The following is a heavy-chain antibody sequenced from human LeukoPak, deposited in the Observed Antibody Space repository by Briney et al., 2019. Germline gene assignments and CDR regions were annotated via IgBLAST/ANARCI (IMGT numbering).Heavy chain of an antibody. CDR3: ARTPRIAVAKRWFDP. J-gene: IGHJ5*02. D-gene: IGHD6-19*01. CDR1: GGSFSSYY. CDR2: INHSGST. V-gene: IGHV4-34*01. Sequence: PSETLSLTCAVYGGSFSSYYWSWIRQPPGKGLEWIGEINHSGSTNYNPSLKSRVTISVDTSKNQFSLKLSSVTAADTAVYYCARTPRIAVAKRWFDPWGQGTLVTVSS.